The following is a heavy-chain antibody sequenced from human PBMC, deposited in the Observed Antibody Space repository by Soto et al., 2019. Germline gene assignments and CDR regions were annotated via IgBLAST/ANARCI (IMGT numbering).Heavy chain of an antibody. CDR3: AKDRYYDMLTGYNYYLYAMDV. D-gene: IGHD3-9*01. CDR1: GFTVSSYA. Sequence: EVQLLESGGGLVQHGGSLRLSCAASGFTVSSYAMSWVRQAPGKGLEWVSGVSGSGDYTFYADSVKGRLTISRDNSKNTLYLQMNSLRAEDTAVYYCAKDRYYDMLTGYNYYLYAMDVWGQGTTVTVSS. CDR2: VSGSGDYT. V-gene: IGHV3-23*01. J-gene: IGHJ6*02.